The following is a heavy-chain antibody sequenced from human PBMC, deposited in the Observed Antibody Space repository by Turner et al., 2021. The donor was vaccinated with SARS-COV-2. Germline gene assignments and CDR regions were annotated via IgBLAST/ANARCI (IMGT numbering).Heavy chain of an antibody. CDR1: GGTFRSYA. Sequence: QVQLVQSGADVTKPGSSVKFSCKASGGTFRSYAISWVRQAPGQGLEWLGGIIPIVGTANHAQKFQGRVTITADESTSRAYMELSSLRSEDTAVYYCASNTWGDGHDYHYGMDVWGQGTTVTVSS. CDR2: IIPIVGTA. CDR3: ASNTWGDGHDYHYGMDV. V-gene: IGHV1-69*01. D-gene: IGHD3-16*01. J-gene: IGHJ6*02.